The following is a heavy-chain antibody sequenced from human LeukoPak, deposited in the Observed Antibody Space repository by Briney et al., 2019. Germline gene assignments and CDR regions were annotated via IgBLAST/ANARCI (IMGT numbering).Heavy chain of an antibody. CDR1: GFTFMTYS. J-gene: IGHJ6*03. D-gene: IGHD7-27*01. Sequence: GGSLRLSCSGSGFTFMTYSMTWVRQAPGKGLEWVASISSGSSYIKYSDSVRGRFVVSRDNVKNSMYLQMSILRAEDTAVYYCARLTGRDYYYYYMDVWGKGTTVTVSS. CDR3: ARLTGRDYYYYYMDV. CDR2: ISSGSSYI. V-gene: IGHV3-21*06.